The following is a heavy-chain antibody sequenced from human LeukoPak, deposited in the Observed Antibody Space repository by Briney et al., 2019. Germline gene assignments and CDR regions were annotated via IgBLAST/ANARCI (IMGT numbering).Heavy chain of an antibody. CDR3: AKDRGNWVYAFDI. CDR2: ISAAGSNI. J-gene: IGHJ3*02. Sequence: GGSLRLSCAASGFTFSSYAMSWVRLAPGKGLEWVSSISAAGSNIKYADSVQGRFTISRDRSKNTLYLHMNSLRAEDTALYFCAKDRGNWVYAFDIWGQGTMVTVSS. CDR1: GFTFSSYA. D-gene: IGHD7-27*01. V-gene: IGHV3-23*01.